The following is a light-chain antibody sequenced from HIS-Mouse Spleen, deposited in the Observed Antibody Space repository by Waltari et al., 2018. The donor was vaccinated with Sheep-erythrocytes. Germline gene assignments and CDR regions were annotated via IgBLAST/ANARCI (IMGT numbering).Light chain of an antibody. CDR3: QQYNSYSPLT. Sequence: DIQMTQSPSTLSASVRYRVTITCRASQSISSWLAWYQQQPGKAPKLLIYKASSLESGVPSRFSGSGSGTEFTLTISSLQPDDFATYYCQQYNSYSPLTFGGGTKVEIK. CDR1: QSISSW. J-gene: IGKJ4*01. V-gene: IGKV1-5*03. CDR2: KAS.